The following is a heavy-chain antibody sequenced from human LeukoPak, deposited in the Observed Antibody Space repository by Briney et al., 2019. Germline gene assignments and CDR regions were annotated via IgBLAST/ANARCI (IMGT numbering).Heavy chain of an antibody. CDR1: GFTFSSYA. Sequence: GGSLRLSCAASGFTFSSYAMSWVRQAPGKGLEWVSAISGSGGSTYYADSVKGRFTISRDNSKNTLYLQMNSLRAEDTAVYYCAKDNKQWLLYYYGMDVWGQGTTVTVSS. J-gene: IGHJ6*02. CDR2: ISGSGGST. V-gene: IGHV3-23*01. D-gene: IGHD6-19*01. CDR3: AKDNKQWLLYYYGMDV.